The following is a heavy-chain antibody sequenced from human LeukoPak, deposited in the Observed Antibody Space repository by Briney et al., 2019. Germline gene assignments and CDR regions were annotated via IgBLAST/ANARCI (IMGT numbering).Heavy chain of an antibody. D-gene: IGHD3-22*01. CDR1: GGSFSGYY. CDR2: IYYSGST. V-gene: IGHV4-31*11. CDR3: ARVATYYYDSSGYYYFDY. J-gene: IGHJ4*02. Sequence: PSETLSLTCAVYGGSFSGYYWSWIRQHPGKGLEWIGYIYYSGSTYYNPSLKSRVTISVDTSKNQFSLKLSSVTAADTAVYYCARVATYYYDSSGYYYFDYWGQGTLVTVSS.